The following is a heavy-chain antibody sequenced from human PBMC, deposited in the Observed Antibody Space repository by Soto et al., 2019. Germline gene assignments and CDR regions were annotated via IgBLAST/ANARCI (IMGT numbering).Heavy chain of an antibody. Sequence: ASVKVSCKASGYTFTSYGISWVRQAPGQGLEWMGWISAYNGNTNYAQKLQGRVTMTTDTSTSTAYMELRSLRSDDTAVYYCARVYCTNGVCHNWLDPWGQGTLVTVSS. J-gene: IGHJ5*02. D-gene: IGHD2-8*01. CDR3: ARVYCTNGVCHNWLDP. CDR1: GYTFTSYG. CDR2: ISAYNGNT. V-gene: IGHV1-18*01.